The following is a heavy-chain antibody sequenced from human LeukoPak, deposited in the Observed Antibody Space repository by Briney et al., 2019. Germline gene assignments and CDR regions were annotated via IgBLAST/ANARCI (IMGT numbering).Heavy chain of an antibody. J-gene: IGHJ4*02. CDR3: ARELPYYDYVWGSYRIIDY. CDR2: IYYSGST. V-gene: IGHV4-30-4*08. CDR1: GGSISSGDYY. D-gene: IGHD3-16*02. Sequence: SQTLSLTCTVSGGSISSGDYYWSWIRQPPGKGLEWIGYIYYSGSTYYNPSLKSRVTISVDTSKNQFSLKLSSVTAADTAVYYCARELPYYDYVWGSYRIIDYRGQGTLVTVSS.